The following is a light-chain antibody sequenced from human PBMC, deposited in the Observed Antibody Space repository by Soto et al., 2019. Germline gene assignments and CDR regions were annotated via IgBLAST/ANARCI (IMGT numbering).Light chain of an antibody. CDR3: SSYAGSNNFGF. CDR1: NSDVGGYNY. J-gene: IGLJ1*01. Sequence: QSVLTQPPSASGSPGQSVTISCTGTNSDVGGYNYVSWYQQHPGKAPKLIISEVNKRPSGVPDRFSGSKSGNTASLTISGLQAEDEADYYCSSYAGSNNFGFFGNGTKVTVL. V-gene: IGLV2-8*01. CDR2: EVN.